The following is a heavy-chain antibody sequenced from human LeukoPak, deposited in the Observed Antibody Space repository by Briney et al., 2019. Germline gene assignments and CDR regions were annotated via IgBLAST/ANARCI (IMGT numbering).Heavy chain of an antibody. Sequence: SETLSLTCTVSGGSISGYFWSWVRQPPGKGVEWIAYILYSGSTNYNPSLKSRVTISVDTSKNQFSLMLTSVTAADTAVYYCARNAEYFQYWGQGTLVTVSS. V-gene: IGHV4-59*01. J-gene: IGHJ1*01. CDR1: GGSISGYF. CDR2: ILYSGST. CDR3: ARNAEYFQY.